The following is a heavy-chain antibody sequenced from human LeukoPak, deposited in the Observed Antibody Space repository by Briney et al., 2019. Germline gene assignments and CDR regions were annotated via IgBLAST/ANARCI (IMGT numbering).Heavy chain of an antibody. CDR1: GFTFSSYV. Sequence: GGSLRLSCAASGFTFSSYVMHWVRQAPGKGLEWVAVIWYDGSNKYYADSVKGRFTISRDNSKNTLYLQMNSLRAEDTAVYYCARALGDGYKDYWGQGTLVTVSS. D-gene: IGHD3-10*01. V-gene: IGHV3-33*01. CDR3: ARALGDGYKDY. J-gene: IGHJ4*02. CDR2: IWYDGSNK.